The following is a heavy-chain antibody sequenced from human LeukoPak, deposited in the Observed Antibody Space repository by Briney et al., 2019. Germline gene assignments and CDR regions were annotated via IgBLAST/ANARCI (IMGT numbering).Heavy chain of an antibody. D-gene: IGHD4-17*01. CDR2: TNSNGAVI. CDR1: GFSFNDYG. Sequence: GGSLRLSCAASGFSFNDYGINWFRRAPGKGLEWLSHTNSNGAVISYADSVKGRFTVSRDTAKSSLYLQMNGLRVEDTAIYFCARDPDGDYDFDYWGQGTLVTVSS. V-gene: IGHV3-48*01. J-gene: IGHJ4*02. CDR3: ARDPDGDYDFDY.